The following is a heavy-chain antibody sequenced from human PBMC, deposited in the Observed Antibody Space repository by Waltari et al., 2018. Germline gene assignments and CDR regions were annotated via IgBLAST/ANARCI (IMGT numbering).Heavy chain of an antibody. D-gene: IGHD2-2*02. V-gene: IGHV1-69*01. Sequence: QVQLVQSGAEVKKPGSSVKVSCKASGGTFSSYAISWVRQAPGQGLEWMGGIIPSFGTANYAQKFQGRVTITADESTSTAYMELSSLRSEDTAVYYCAREFIVVVPAAISSGWYFDYWGQGTLVTVSS. CDR3: AREFIVVVPAAISSGWYFDY. CDR1: GGTFSSYA. CDR2: IIPSFGTA. J-gene: IGHJ4*02.